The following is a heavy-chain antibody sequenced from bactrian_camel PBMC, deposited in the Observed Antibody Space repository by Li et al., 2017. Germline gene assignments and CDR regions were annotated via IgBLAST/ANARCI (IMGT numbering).Heavy chain of an antibody. CDR3: AAADSDVWYTLASELWRRFDAAAS. V-gene: IGHV3S63*01. CDR1: GFTRDPAC. D-gene: IGHD1*01. Sequence: HVQLVESGGGSVQAGGSLRLSCAVSGFTRDPACMAWFRQAPGKEREGVAYFYPHSEGTEYAASVKGRFTISRDISKDTLYLQMNMLKPEDSAMYYCAAADSDVWYTLASELWRRFDAAASRGQGTQVTVS. J-gene: IGHJ4*01. CDR2: FYPHSEGT.